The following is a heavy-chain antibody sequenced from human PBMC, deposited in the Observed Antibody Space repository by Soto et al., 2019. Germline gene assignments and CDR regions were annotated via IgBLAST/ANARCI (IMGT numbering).Heavy chain of an antibody. V-gene: IGHV3-30-3*01. D-gene: IGHD4-17*01. CDR2: ISYDGSNK. Sequence: QVQLVESGGGVVQPGRSLRLSCAASGFTFSSYAMHWVRQAPGKGLEWVAVISYDGSNKYYADSVKGRFTISRDNSKNTLYLQMNSLRAEDTAVYYCARAPTTVTTRLSDPDFVCDYWGQGTLVTVSS. J-gene: IGHJ4*02. CDR3: ARAPTTVTTRLSDPDFVCDY. CDR1: GFTFSSYA.